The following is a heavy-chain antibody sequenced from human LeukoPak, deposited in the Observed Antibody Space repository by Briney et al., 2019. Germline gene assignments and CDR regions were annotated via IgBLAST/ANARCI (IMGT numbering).Heavy chain of an antibody. J-gene: IGHJ5*02. CDR1: GYTFTSYY. Sequence: VASVKVSCKASGYTFTSYYMHWVRQAPGQGLEWMGIINPSGGSTSYAQKFQGRVTMTRDTSTSTVYMELSSLRSEDTAVYYCARDQRYDFWSGFAYNWFDPWGQGTLVTVSS. CDR3: ARDQRYDFWSGFAYNWFDP. CDR2: INPSGGST. V-gene: IGHV1-46*01. D-gene: IGHD3-3*01.